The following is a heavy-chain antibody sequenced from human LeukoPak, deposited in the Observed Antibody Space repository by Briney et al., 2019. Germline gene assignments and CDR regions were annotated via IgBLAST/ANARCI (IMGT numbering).Heavy chain of an antibody. J-gene: IGHJ3*02. D-gene: IGHD6-13*01. Sequence: PGGSLRLSCAASGFTFSSYSMNWVRQAPGKGLEWVSSISSSSSYIYYADSVKGRFTISRDNAKNSLYLQMNSLRAEDTAVYYCARDSSSWYGDAFDIWGQGTMVTVSS. CDR3: ARDSSSWYGDAFDI. CDR2: ISSSSSYI. V-gene: IGHV3-21*01. CDR1: GFTFSSYS.